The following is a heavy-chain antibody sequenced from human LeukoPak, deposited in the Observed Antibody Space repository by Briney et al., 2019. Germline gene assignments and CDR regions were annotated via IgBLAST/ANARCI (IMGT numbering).Heavy chain of an antibody. J-gene: IGHJ4*01. V-gene: IGHV3-23*01. D-gene: IGHD6-19*01. CDR1: GFTFSNSA. CDR2: LSGSGITT. CDR3: AKGIYSSGWSYFDY. Sequence: GGSLRLSCAASGFTFSNSAMSWVRQAPGKGLEWVSTLSGSGITTYYADSVKGRITISRDNSKNTLYLQMNSLRAEDTAVYYCAKGIYSSGWSYFDYWGHGTLVTVSS.